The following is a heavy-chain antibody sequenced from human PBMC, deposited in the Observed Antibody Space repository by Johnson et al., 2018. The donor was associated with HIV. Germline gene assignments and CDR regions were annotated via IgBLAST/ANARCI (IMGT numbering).Heavy chain of an antibody. CDR3: ARGSYYSYYYDTDKAFDI. Sequence: EQLVESGGGLVQPGRSLRLSCAASGFTFDNYDMHWVRQATGKGLEWVSSIGTIGDKYYPDSVKGRFTISIENAKNSLYLQMASLRAGDTAVYYCARGSYYSYYYDTDKAFDIWGQGTMVTVSS. J-gene: IGHJ3*02. CDR1: GFTFDNYD. CDR2: IGTIGDK. V-gene: IGHV3-13*01. D-gene: IGHD3-22*01.